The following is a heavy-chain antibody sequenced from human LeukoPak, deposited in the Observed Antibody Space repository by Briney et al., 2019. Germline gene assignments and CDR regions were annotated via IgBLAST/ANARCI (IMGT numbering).Heavy chain of an antibody. Sequence: GGSLRLSCAASGFTFSSYSMNWVRQAPGEGLDWVGRIASKTDGGATDYAAPVKGRFTISRDDSKNTLNLQMNSLKTEDTAVYYCTTGIRGDWGQGTLVTVSS. D-gene: IGHD3-10*01. V-gene: IGHV3-15*04. J-gene: IGHJ4*02. CDR1: GFTFSSYS. CDR3: TTGIRGD. CDR2: IASKTDGGAT.